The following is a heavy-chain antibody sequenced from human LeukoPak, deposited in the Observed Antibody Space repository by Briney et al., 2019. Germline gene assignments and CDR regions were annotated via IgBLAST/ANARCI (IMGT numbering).Heavy chain of an antibody. CDR3: ARALGVVPAAMSGRKQLWFDP. Sequence: ASVKVSCKASGYTFTNYYMHWVRQAPGQGLEWMGIINPSDGKTSYAQKFQGRVTMTRDTSTSTVYMELSSLRSEDTAVYYCARALGVVPAAMSGRKQLWFDPWGQGTLVTVSS. D-gene: IGHD2-2*01. CDR1: GYTFTNYY. V-gene: IGHV1-46*01. J-gene: IGHJ5*02. CDR2: INPSDGKT.